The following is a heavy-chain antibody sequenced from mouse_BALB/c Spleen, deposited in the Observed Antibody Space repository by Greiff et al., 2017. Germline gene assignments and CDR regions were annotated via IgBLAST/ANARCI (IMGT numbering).Heavy chain of an antibody. J-gene: IGHJ3*01. CDR2: ISSGGSYT. Sequence: EVKLVESGGDLVKPGGSLKLSCAASGFTFSSYGMSWVRQTPDKRLEWVATISSGGSYTYYPDSVKGRFTISRDNAKNTLYLQMSSLKSEDTAMYYCARIYYGNYGFAYWGQGTLVTVSA. CDR1: GFTFSSYG. CDR3: ARIYYGNYGFAY. V-gene: IGHV5-6*01. D-gene: IGHD2-1*01.